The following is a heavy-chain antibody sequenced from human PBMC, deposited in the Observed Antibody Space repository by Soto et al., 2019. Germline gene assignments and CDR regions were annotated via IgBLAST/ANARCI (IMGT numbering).Heavy chain of an antibody. J-gene: IGHJ4*02. CDR2: IYHSGST. CDR3: AGTPSSGLYCFDY. CDR1: GGSISSGGYS. D-gene: IGHD6-19*01. Sequence: SETLSLTCAVSGGSISSGGYSWSWIRQPPGKGLEWIGYIYHSGSTYYNPSLKSRVTISVDRSKNQFSLKLSSVTAADTAVYYCAGTPSSGLYCFDYWRRGTLVTVSS. V-gene: IGHV4-30-2*01.